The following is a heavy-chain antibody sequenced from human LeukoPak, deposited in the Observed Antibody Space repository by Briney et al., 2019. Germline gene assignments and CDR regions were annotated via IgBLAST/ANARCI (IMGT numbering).Heavy chain of an antibody. CDR2: IYYSGST. V-gene: IGHV4-30-4*08. D-gene: IGHD3-16*01. J-gene: IGHJ6*03. CDR1: GGSISSGDYY. Sequence: NPSQTLSLTCTVSGGSISSGDYYWSWIRQPPGKGLEWIGYIYYSGSTYYNPSLKSRVTISVDTSKNQFSLKLRYVTAADQAVYYCARMIQAYYYYYYLDVRGKGTTVTVSS. CDR3: ARMIQAYYYYYYLDV.